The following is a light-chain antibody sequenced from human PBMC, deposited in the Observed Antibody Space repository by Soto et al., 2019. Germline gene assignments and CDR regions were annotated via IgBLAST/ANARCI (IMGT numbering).Light chain of an antibody. CDR1: QSVSDNY. CDR3: QQYGSSPRVT. V-gene: IGKV3-20*01. CDR2: GVS. J-gene: IGKJ4*01. Sequence: EIVLTQSPGTLSLSPGERATLSCRASQSVSDNYLGWYQQKPGQAPRLLIYGVSTRATGIPDRFSGSGSGTDFTLTITRLEPEDFAVYYCQQYGSSPRVTFGEGTKVEIK.